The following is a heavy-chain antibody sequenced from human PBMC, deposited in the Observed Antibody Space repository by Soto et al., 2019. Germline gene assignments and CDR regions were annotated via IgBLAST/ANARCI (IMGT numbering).Heavy chain of an antibody. J-gene: IGHJ1*01. CDR1: GGTFSSYA. D-gene: IGHD2-21*02. CDR2: IIPIFGTA. CDR3: ARAAYCGGDCYPGYFQH. Sequence: QVQLVQSGAEVKKPGSSVKVSCKASGGTFSSYAISWVRQAPGQGLEWMGGIIPIFGTANYAQKFQGRVTITAYESTSTAYMELSRLRAEDTAVYYCARAAYCGGDCYPGYFQHWGQGTLVTVSS. V-gene: IGHV1-69*12.